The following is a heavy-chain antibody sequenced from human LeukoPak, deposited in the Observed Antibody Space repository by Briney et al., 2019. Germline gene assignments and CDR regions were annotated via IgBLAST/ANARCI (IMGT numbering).Heavy chain of an antibody. V-gene: IGHV1-18*01. D-gene: IGHD5-24*01. Sequence: ASVKVSCKASGGTFSSYAISWVRQAPGQGLEWMGWISVYNGDTNFAQKLQGRVTMTTDTFTTTAYMELRNLRSDDTAVYYCARTPRWLQFGYFDLWGRGTLVTVSS. J-gene: IGHJ2*01. CDR1: GGTFSSYA. CDR2: ISVYNGDT. CDR3: ARTPRWLQFGYFDL.